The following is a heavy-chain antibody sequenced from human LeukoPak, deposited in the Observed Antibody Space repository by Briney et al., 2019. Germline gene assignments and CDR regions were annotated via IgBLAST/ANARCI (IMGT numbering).Heavy chain of an antibody. J-gene: IGHJ4*02. V-gene: IGHV4-34*01. CDR2: INHSGST. D-gene: IGHD2-15*01. CDR3: ARRGYCSGGSCYFDY. CDR1: GGSFSGYY. Sequence: SETLYLTCAVYGGSFSGYYWSWIRQPPGKGLEWIGEINHSGSTNYNPSLKSRVTISVDTSKNQFSLKLSSVTAADTAVYYCARRGYCSGGSCYFDYWGQGTLVTVSS.